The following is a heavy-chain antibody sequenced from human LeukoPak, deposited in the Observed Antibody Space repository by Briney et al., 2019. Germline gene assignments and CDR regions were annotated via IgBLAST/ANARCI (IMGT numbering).Heavy chain of an antibody. Sequence: HGESLRISCKGSGYSFTSYWIGWVRQMPGKGLEWMGIIYPGDSDTRCSPSFQGQVTISADKSISTAYLQWSSLKASDTAMYYCARQGPRGRSSSWHHALYWGQGTLVTVSS. D-gene: IGHD6-13*01. CDR1: GYSFTSYW. J-gene: IGHJ4*02. CDR3: ARQGPRGRSSSWHHALY. CDR2: IYPGDSDT. V-gene: IGHV5-51*01.